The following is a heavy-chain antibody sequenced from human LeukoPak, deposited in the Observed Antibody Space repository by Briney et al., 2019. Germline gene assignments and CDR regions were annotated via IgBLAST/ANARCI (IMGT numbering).Heavy chain of an antibody. V-gene: IGHV3-48*04. CDR1: GFTFSSYW. Sequence: PGGSLRLSCAASGFTFSSYWMSWVRQAPGKGLEWVSYISSSGSTIYYADSVKGRFTISRDNAKNSLYLQMNSLRAEDTAVYYCANLDWLLDYWGQGTLVTVSS. J-gene: IGHJ4*02. CDR3: ANLDWLLDY. CDR2: ISSSGSTI. D-gene: IGHD3-9*01.